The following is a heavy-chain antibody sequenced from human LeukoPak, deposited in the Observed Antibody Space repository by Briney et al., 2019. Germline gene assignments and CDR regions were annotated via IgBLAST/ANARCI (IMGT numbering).Heavy chain of an antibody. D-gene: IGHD5-18*01. CDR1: GFSFSSYE. CDR3: AKGGYSYGYYFDY. Sequence: GGSLRLSCSASGFSFSSYEMNWVRQAPGKGLEWVSHISSSATSTYYADSVKGRFTISRDNSKNTLYLQMNSLRAEDTAVYYCAKGGYSYGYYFDYWGQGTLVTVSS. V-gene: IGHV3-48*03. J-gene: IGHJ4*02. CDR2: ISSSATST.